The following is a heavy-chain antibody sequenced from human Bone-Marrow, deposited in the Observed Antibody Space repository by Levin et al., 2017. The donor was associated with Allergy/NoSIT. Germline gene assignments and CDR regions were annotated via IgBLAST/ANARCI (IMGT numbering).Heavy chain of an antibody. V-gene: IGHV3-53*01. CDR2: IYSGGDT. D-gene: IGHD4-11*01. Sequence: GASVKVSCAASGFTVSNNYMSWVRQAPGKGLQSVSLIYSGGDTSYADPVKGRFSIPRDHSKNTQFLQMNTLRAEDTAVYYCVAFLPTTVIPFDYWGQGTLVTVSP. CDR1: GFTVSNNY. CDR3: VAFLPTTVIPFDY. J-gene: IGHJ4*02.